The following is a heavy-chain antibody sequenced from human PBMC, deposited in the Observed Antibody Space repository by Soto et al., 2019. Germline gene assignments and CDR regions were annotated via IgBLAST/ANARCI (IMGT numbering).Heavy chain of an antibody. CDR2: ISPFGGAT. CDR3: AKGSGGKTVANFGMDV. D-gene: IGHD6-19*01. Sequence: ASVKVSCKASGDSVSNDYLHWVRQAPGQGFEWFGVISPFGGATAYAQSFKGRVTVSMDKSSTTFYLELSSLGSDDTAVYYCAKGSGGKTVANFGMDVWGQGVTVTVSS. CDR1: GDSVSNDY. V-gene: IGHV1-46*01. J-gene: IGHJ6*02.